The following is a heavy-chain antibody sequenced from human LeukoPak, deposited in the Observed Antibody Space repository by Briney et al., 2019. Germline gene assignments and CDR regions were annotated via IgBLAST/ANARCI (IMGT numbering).Heavy chain of an antibody. J-gene: IGHJ4*02. V-gene: IGHV3-15*01. CDR1: GFTFSNAW. CDR3: STDRGVTTIDY. CDR2: IKSKTDRGTT. D-gene: IGHD4-17*01. Sequence: GGSLRLSCAASGFTFSNAWMSWVRQAPGKGLEWVGRIKSKTDRGTTDYAAHGNGRFTIARDDAKKRLYMQMNSLKTEDTAVYYCSTDRGVTTIDYWGQGTLVTVSS.